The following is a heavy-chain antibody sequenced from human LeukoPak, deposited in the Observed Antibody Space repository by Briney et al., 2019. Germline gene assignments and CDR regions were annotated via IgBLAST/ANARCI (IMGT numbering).Heavy chain of an antibody. CDR1: GYTFTGYY. CDR3: ASGCNRSPSYHYYYMDV. V-gene: IGHV1-8*03. J-gene: IGHJ6*03. CDR2: MNPNSGNT. Sequence: ASVKVSFKASGYTFTGYYMHWVRQAPGQGLEWMGWMNPNSGNTGYAQKFQGRVTITRNTSISTAYMELSSLRSEDTAVYYCASGCNRSPSYHYYYMDVWGKGTTVTVSS. D-gene: IGHD2/OR15-2a*01.